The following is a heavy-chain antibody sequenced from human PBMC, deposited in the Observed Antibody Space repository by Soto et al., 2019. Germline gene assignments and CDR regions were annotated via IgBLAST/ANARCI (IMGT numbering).Heavy chain of an antibody. J-gene: IGHJ6*02. CDR3: ARVAITLVRGVSFYYYYGMDV. CDR1: GYTFTSYG. Sequence: QVQLVQSGAEVKKPGASVKVSWKASGYTFTSYGISWVRQAPGKGLEWMGWISGYNGNTNYAQKLQGRVTMTTDTSTRTAYMELRSLRSDDTAVYYCARVAITLVRGVSFYYYYGMDVWGQGTTVTVSS. CDR2: ISGYNGNT. V-gene: IGHV1-18*01. D-gene: IGHD3-10*01.